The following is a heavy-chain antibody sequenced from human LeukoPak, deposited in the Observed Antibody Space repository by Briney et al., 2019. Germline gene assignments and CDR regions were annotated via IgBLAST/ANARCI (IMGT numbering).Heavy chain of an antibody. V-gene: IGHV4-59*08. Sequence: SETLSLTCTVSGGSMSGYYWSWIRQPPGKGLEWIGYIYHSGSTNYNPSLKSRVTISVDTSKNQFSLKLSSVTAADTAVYYCARPGVGSGRYGAFDIWGQGTMVTVSS. CDR3: ARPGVGSGRYGAFDI. J-gene: IGHJ3*02. CDR2: IYHSGST. CDR1: GGSMSGYY. D-gene: IGHD5-18*01.